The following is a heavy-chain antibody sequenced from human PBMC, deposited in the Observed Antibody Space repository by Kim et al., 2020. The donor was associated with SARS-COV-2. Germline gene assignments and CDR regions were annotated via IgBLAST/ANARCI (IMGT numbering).Heavy chain of an antibody. V-gene: IGHV1-46*01. D-gene: IGHD3-3*01. Sequence: ASVKVSCKASGYTFTSYYMHWVRQAPGQGLEWMGIINPSGGSTSYAQKFQGRVTMTRDTSTSTVYMELSSLRSEDTAVYYCASGFDRFGVVIGYDAFDIWGQGTMVTVSS. J-gene: IGHJ3*02. CDR1: GYTFTSYY. CDR2: INPSGGST. CDR3: ASGFDRFGVVIGYDAFDI.